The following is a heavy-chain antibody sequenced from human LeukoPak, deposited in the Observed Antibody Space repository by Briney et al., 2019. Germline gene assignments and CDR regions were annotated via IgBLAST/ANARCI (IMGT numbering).Heavy chain of an antibody. J-gene: IGHJ4*02. CDR1: GYTFTSYY. CDR2: INPSGGST. V-gene: IGHV1-46*01. CDR3: AREWAGRFWSS. D-gene: IGHD2-8*02. Sequence: ASVTVSCKASGYTFTSYYMHWVRQAPGQGLAWMGIINPSGGSTSYAQKFQGRVTMTRDTSTSTVYMKRSSLRSEDTAMYYCAREWAGRFWSSGGQGTLVTVSS.